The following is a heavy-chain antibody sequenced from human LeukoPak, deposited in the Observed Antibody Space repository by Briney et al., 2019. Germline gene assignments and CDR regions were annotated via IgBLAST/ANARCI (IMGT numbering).Heavy chain of an antibody. CDR3: ARGPGDCSSTSCYADYYYYGMDV. J-gene: IGHJ6*04. D-gene: IGHD2-2*01. Sequence: PSETLSLTCAVYGGSFSGYYWSWLRQPPGKGLEWIGEINHSGSTNYNPSLKSRVTISVDTSKNQFSLKLSSVTAADTAVYYCARGPGDCSSTSCYADYYYYGMDVWGEGTTVTVSS. CDR2: INHSGST. V-gene: IGHV4-34*01. CDR1: GGSFSGYY.